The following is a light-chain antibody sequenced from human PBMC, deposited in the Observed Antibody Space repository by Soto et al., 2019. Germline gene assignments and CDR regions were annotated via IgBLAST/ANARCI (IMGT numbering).Light chain of an antibody. CDR3: SSYTSSSTLFVV. V-gene: IGLV2-14*01. CDR2: DVS. CDR1: SSDVGGYKY. Sequence: QSALTQTASVSGSPGPSITISCAGTSSDVGGYKYVSWYLQHPGKAPKLMIYDVSNRPSGVSNRFSGSKSGNTASLTISGLQAEDEAAYYCSSYTSSSTLFVVFGGGTKLTVL. J-gene: IGLJ2*01.